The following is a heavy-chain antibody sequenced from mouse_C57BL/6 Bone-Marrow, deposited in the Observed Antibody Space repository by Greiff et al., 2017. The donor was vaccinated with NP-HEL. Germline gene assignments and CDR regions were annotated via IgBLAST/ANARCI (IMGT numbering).Heavy chain of an antibody. CDR3: ASSSYPYWYFDV. Sequence: VQLQQPGAELVRPGSSVKLSCKASGYTFTSYWMHWVKQRPIQGLEWIGNIDPSDSETHYNQKFKDKATLTVDKSSSTAYMQLSSLTSEDSAVYYCASSSYPYWYFDVWGTGTTVTVSS. CDR1: GYTFTSYW. V-gene: IGHV1-52*01. J-gene: IGHJ1*03. CDR2: IDPSDSET. D-gene: IGHD1-1*01.